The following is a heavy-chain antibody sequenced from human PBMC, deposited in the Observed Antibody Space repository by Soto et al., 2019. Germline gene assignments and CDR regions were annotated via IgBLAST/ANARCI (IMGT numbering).Heavy chain of an antibody. D-gene: IGHD2-21*01. CDR1: GDSISSSY. CDR2: IYYSGST. V-gene: IGHV4-59*01. J-gene: IGHJ4*02. CDR3: ARVWGYYFDY. Sequence: PSETLSLTCAVSGDSISSSYWSWIRQPPGKGLEWIGYIYYSGSTNYNPSLKSRVTISVDTSKNQFSLKLSSVTAADTAVYYCARVWGYYFDYWGQGTLVTVSS.